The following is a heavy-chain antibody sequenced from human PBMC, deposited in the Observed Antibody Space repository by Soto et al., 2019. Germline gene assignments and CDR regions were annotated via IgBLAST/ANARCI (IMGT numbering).Heavy chain of an antibody. CDR3: ARDGSSGWSDYYYYGMDV. Sequence: GASVKVSCKASGGTFSSYGISWVRQAPGQGLEWMGWISAYNGNTNYAQKLQGRVTMTTDTSTSTAYMELRSLRSDDTAVYYCARDGSSGWSDYYYYGMDVWGQGTTVTVSS. J-gene: IGHJ6*02. CDR2: ISAYNGNT. V-gene: IGHV1-18*01. CDR1: GGTFSSYG. D-gene: IGHD6-19*01.